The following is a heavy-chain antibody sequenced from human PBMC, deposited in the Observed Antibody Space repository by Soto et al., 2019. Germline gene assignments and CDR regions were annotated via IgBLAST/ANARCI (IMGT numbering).Heavy chain of an antibody. CDR1: GGTFSSYA. J-gene: IGHJ5*02. CDR2: ITPIFGTA. CDR3: ARSMIVVAGPWNWFDP. V-gene: IGHV1-69*13. D-gene: IGHD3-22*01. Sequence: GASVKVSCKASGGTFSSYAISWVRQAPGQGLEWMGGITPIFGTANYAQKFQGRVTITADESTSTAYMELSSLRSEDTAVYYCARSMIVVAGPWNWFDPWGQGTLVTVSS.